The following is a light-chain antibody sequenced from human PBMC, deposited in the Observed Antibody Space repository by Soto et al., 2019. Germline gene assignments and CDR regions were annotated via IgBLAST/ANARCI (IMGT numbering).Light chain of an antibody. CDR1: SNDVGSYNL. J-gene: IGLJ2*01. CDR3: CSYAGSSTFV. CDR2: EGN. V-gene: IGLV2-23*03. Sequence: QSVLTQPASVSGSPGQSITISCTGTSNDVGSYNLVSWYQQHPGKAPKLMIYEGNKRPSGISNRFSGSKSDNTASLTISGLQAEDEADYYCCSYAGSSTFVFGGGTKVTVL.